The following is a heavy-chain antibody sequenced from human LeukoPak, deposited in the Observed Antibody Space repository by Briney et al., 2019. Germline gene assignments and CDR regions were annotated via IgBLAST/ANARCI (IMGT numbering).Heavy chain of an antibody. J-gene: IGHJ4*02. V-gene: IGHV1-2*02. D-gene: IGHD6-19*01. CDR1: GYTFTGYY. Sequence: ASVKVSCKASGYTFTGYYMHWVRQAPGQGLEWMGWINPNSGGTNYAQKFQGRVTMTRDTSINTAYMELSRLTSDDTAVYYCARDSSGWNAFDYWGQGTLVTVSS. CDR2: INPNSGGT. CDR3: ARDSSGWNAFDY.